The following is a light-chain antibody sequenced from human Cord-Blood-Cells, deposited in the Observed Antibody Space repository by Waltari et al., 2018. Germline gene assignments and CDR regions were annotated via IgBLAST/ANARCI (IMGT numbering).Light chain of an antibody. Sequence: DIQVTQSPSSLSASVGDRVPITCRASQSISSYLNWYQQKPGKAPKLLIYAASSLQSGVPSRFSGSGSGTDFTLTISSLQPEDFATYYCQQSYRTPITFGQGTRLEIK. V-gene: IGKV1-39*01. CDR3: QQSYRTPIT. CDR2: AAS. J-gene: IGKJ5*01. CDR1: QSISSY.